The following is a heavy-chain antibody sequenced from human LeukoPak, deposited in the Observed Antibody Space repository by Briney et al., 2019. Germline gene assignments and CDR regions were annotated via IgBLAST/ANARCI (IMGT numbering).Heavy chain of an antibody. CDR2: INPHSGDT. CDR1: GYRFTHYC. D-gene: IGHD5/OR15-5a*01. CDR3: VGGRCLRSGSDY. V-gene: IGHV1-2*02. J-gene: IGHJ4*02. Sequence: ASVKVSCKASGYRFTHYCIDWVRQAPGQGVERRGCINPHSGDTKNAQKFQGRGTMTRDTSISTDYMEMDRLRAGETGGYLCVGGRCLRSGSDYWGQGTLVTVSS.